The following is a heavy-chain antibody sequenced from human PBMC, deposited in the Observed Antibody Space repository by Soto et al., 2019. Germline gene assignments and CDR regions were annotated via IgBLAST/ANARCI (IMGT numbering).Heavy chain of an antibody. CDR3: VKDRDFYCSSTSCYMVSWFDP. Sequence: GGSLRLSCAASGFTFSSYAMSWVRQAPGKGLEWVSAISGSGGSTYYADSVKGRFTISRDNSKNTLYLQMNSLRAEDTAVYYCVKDRDFYCSSTSCYMVSWFDPWGQGTLVTVSS. CDR2: ISGSGGST. CDR1: GFTFSSYA. J-gene: IGHJ5*02. D-gene: IGHD2-2*01. V-gene: IGHV3-23*01.